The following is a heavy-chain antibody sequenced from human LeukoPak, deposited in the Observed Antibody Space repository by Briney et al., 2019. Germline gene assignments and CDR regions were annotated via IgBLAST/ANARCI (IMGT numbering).Heavy chain of an antibody. CDR3: VKSANAFSGSFDPGYFDY. CDR1: GFSFDDYA. J-gene: IGHJ4*02. V-gene: IGHV3-9*01. CDR2: ISWNGGDI. Sequence: GRSLRLSCAASGFSFDDYAMHWVRHAPGQGLEWVPGISWNGGDIGYADSVKGRITISRDDAKKSLYLQMNSLRPEDTALYYCVKSANAFSGSFDPGYFDYWGQGTLVTVPP. D-gene: IGHD6-19*01.